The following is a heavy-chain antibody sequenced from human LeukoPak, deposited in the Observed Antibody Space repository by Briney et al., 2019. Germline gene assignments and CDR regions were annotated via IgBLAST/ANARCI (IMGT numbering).Heavy chain of an antibody. CDR3: XKEXGLYVDTAASDY. Sequence: FTXXSYWMSWVRQAPGKGLEWVSAISGSGGSTYYADSVKGRFTISRDNSKNTLYLQMNSLRAEDTAVYYCXKEXGLYVDTAASDYWGQGXLVTVSS. CDR1: FTXXSYW. D-gene: IGHD5-18*01. V-gene: IGHV3-23*01. J-gene: IGHJ4*02. CDR2: ISGSGGST.